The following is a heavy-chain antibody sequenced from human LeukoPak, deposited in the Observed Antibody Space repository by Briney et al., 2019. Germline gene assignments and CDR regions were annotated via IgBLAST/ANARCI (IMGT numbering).Heavy chain of an antibody. D-gene: IGHD2-15*01. CDR2: ISGSGGST. CDR1: GFTFSNYA. J-gene: IGHJ4*02. CDR3: AKVRSAVVAAATNY. Sequence: GGSLRRSCAASGFTFSNYAMSWVRQAPGKGLEWVSVISGSGGSTYHADSVKGRFTISRDNSNNPLYLQMNSLRAEDTAIYYCAKVRSAVVAAATNYWGQGTLVSVSS. V-gene: IGHV3-23*01.